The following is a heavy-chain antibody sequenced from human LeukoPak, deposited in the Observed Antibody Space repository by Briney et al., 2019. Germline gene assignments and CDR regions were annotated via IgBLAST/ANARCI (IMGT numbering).Heavy chain of an antibody. V-gene: IGHV5-51*07. CDR1: GYSFTSYW. D-gene: IGHD3-10*01. CDR3: AKHMYYGSGSFDAFDI. Sequence: PGESLKISCKGSGYSFTSYWIGWVHQMPGKVLEWMGIIYPGDSDTRYSPSFQGQVTISADKSISTAYLQWSSLKASETAMYYCAKHMYYGSGSFDAFDIWGQGTVVTVSS. CDR2: IYPGDSDT. J-gene: IGHJ3*02.